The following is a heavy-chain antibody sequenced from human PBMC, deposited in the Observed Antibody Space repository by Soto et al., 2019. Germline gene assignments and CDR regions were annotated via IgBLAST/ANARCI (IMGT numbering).Heavy chain of an antibody. Sequence: ASVKVSCKASGYTFTSYDINWVRQATGQGLEWMGWMNPNSGNTGYAQKFQGRVTITRDTSASTAYMELSSLRSEDTAVYYCARSIVVVTALDYWGQGTLVTVS. CDR1: GYTFTSYD. J-gene: IGHJ4*02. CDR3: ARSIVVVTALDY. V-gene: IGHV1-8*01. D-gene: IGHD2-21*02. CDR2: MNPNSGNT.